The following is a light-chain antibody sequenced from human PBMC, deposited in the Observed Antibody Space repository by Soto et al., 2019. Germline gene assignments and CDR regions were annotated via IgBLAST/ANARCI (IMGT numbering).Light chain of an antibody. Sequence: VLTQSPGTLSLSPGESATLSCRASQSVSSIYLAWYQQKTGQAPSILIYAKSSRATGIPDRLSGSGSGTDLSLTISRLEPEDFAVYYCQKYGSSPITCGQGTRLEIK. J-gene: IGKJ5*01. CDR3: QKYGSSPIT. CDR1: QSVSSIY. V-gene: IGKV3-20*01. CDR2: AKS.